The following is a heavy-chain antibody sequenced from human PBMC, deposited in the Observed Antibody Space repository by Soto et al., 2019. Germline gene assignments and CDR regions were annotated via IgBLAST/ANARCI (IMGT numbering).Heavy chain of an antibody. J-gene: IGHJ4*02. CDR2: ISSSSSFI. D-gene: IGHD4-17*01. Sequence: GGSLRLSCAASGFTFTSHSMNWVRQAPGKGLEWVSSISSSSSFIYYADSVKGRFTISRDNAKNSLYLQMNSLRAEDTAVYYCARDFGPGDQVDYWGQGTLVTVSS. CDR3: ARDFGPGDQVDY. CDR1: GFTFTSHS. V-gene: IGHV3-21*01.